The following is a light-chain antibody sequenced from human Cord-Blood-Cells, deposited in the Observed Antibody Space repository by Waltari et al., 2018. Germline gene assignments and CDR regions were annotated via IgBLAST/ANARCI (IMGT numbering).Light chain of an antibody. Sequence: MAMTQSPLSLPVTPGEPASISCRCSQSLLHSNGYNYLDWYLQKPGQSPQLLIYLGSNRASGVPDRFSGSGSGTDFTLKISRVEAEYVGVYYCMQALQTPWTFGQGTKVEIK. J-gene: IGKJ1*01. V-gene: IGKV2-28*01. CDR2: LGS. CDR1: QSLLHSNGYNY. CDR3: MQALQTPWT.